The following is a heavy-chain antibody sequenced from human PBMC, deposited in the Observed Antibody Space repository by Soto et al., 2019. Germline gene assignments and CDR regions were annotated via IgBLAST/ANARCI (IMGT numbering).Heavy chain of an antibody. V-gene: IGHV1-2*02. CDR1: GYTFTGYY. CDR3: RTVGATTDYFDY. Sequence: SVKVSCKASGYTFTGYYMHWVRQAPGQGLEWMGWINPNSGGTNYAQKFQGRVTMTRDTSISTAYMELSRLRSDDTAVYYCRTVGATTDYFDYWGQGTLGTVSS. CDR2: INPNSGGT. J-gene: IGHJ4*02. D-gene: IGHD1-26*01.